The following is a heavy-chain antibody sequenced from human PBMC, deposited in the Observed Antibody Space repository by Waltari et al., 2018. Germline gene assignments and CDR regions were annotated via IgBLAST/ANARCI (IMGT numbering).Heavy chain of an antibody. J-gene: IGHJ6*02. CDR2: INQDGSEK. D-gene: IGHD6-19*01. Sequence: EVQLVESGGGLVQPGGSLRLSCTASGFTFSRYWMTWVRQAPGKGLEWVANINQDGSEKYYVDSVRGRFTISRDNAKNSLYLQMISLRAEDTAVYYCAREGYSSSDYYHDYGVDVWGQGTTVTVSS. CDR3: AREGYSSSDYYHDYGVDV. CDR1: GFTFSRYW. V-gene: IGHV3-7*01.